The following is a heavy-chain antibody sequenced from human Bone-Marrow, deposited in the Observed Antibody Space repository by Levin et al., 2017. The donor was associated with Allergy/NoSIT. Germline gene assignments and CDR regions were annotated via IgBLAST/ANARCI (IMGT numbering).Heavy chain of an antibody. J-gene: IGHJ4*02. D-gene: IGHD1-14*01. CDR3: TTGVSGGEDY. CDR2: IKGKVDGGTA. CDR1: GFTFSTAW. Sequence: PGGSLRLSCAVSGFTFSTAWLTRVRQAPEKGLEWVGRIKGKVDGGTADYAAPVKGRFTISRDDSKNTLYLQLNSLEIEDTALYYCTTGVSGGEDYWGQGTLVTVSS. V-gene: IGHV3-15*01.